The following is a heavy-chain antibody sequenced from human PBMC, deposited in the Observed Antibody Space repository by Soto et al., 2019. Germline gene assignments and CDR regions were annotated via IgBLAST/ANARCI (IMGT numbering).Heavy chain of an antibody. Sequence: SETLSLTCAVSGYSISSGYYWGWIRQPPGKGLEWIGSIYHSGSTYYNPSLKSRVTISVDTSKNQFSLKLSSVTAADTAVYYWARDTMSLVVITTRDAFGIWGQGTMVTVSS. CDR3: ARDTMSLVVITTRDAFGI. J-gene: IGHJ3*02. D-gene: IGHD3-22*01. V-gene: IGHV4-38-2*02. CDR1: GYSISSGYY. CDR2: IYHSGST.